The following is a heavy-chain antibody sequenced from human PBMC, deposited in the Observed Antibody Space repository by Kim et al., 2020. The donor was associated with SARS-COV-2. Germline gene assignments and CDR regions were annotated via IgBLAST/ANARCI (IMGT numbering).Heavy chain of an antibody. CDR2: ISWDGGST. J-gene: IGHJ4*02. D-gene: IGHD6-19*01. CDR3: AKGGSSGWYYFDY. Sequence: GGSLRLSCAASGFTFDDYTMHWVRQAPGKGLEWVSLISWDGGSTYYADSVKGRFTISRDNSKNSLYLQMNSLRTEDTALYYCAKGGSSGWYYFDYWGQGTPGTVSS. CDR1: GFTFDDYT. V-gene: IGHV3-43*01.